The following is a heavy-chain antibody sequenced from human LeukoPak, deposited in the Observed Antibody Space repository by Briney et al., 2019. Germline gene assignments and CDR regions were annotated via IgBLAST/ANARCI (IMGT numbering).Heavy chain of an antibody. CDR1: GGSISSGSYY. CDR2: IYTSGST. Sequence: PSETLSLTCTVSGGSISSGSYYWSWIRQPAGKGLEWIGRIYTSGSTNYNPSLKSRVTISVDTSKNQFSLKLSSVTAADTAVYYCARDRTEYSSSSWFIDYWGQGTLVTVSS. J-gene: IGHJ4*02. D-gene: IGHD6-6*01. CDR3: ARDRTEYSSSSWFIDY. V-gene: IGHV4-61*02.